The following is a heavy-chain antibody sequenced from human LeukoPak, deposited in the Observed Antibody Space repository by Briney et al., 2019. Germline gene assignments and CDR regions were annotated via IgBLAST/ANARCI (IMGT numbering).Heavy chain of an antibody. CDR3: ARDQVPHNYDFWSGSTTVGGMDV. D-gene: IGHD3-3*01. CDR2: IIPILGIA. CDR1: GGTFSSYA. V-gene: IGHV1-69*04. J-gene: IGHJ6*02. Sequence: GASVKVSCKASGGTFSSYAISWVRQAPGQGLEWMGRIIPILGIANYAQKFQGRVTITADKSTSTAYMELSSLRSEDTAVYYCARDQVPHNYDFWSGSTTVGGMDVWGQGTTVTVSS.